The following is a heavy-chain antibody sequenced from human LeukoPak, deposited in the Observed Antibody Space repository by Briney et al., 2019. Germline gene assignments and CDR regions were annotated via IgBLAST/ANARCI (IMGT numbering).Heavy chain of an antibody. CDR3: ARGLPHRRYYDSSGYYSYYFDY. CDR2: ISGYNGNT. Sequence: GASVKVSCKASGYTFTGYYMHWVRQAPGQGLEWMGWISGYNGNTKYAQKFQGRVTMTTDTSTSTAYMELRSLRSDDTAVYYCARGLPHRRYYDSSGYYSYYFDYWGQGTLVTVSS. D-gene: IGHD3-22*01. J-gene: IGHJ4*02. CDR1: GYTFTGYY. V-gene: IGHV1-18*04.